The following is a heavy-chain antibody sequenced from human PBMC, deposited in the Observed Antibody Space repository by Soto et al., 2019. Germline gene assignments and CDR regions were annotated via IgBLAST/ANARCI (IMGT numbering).Heavy chain of an antibody. J-gene: IGHJ3*02. CDR2: ISGSGGST. Sequence: GGSLRLSCAASGFTFSSYAMSWVRQAPGKGLEWVSAISGSGGSTYYADSVKGRFTISRDNSKNTLYLQMNSLRAEDTAVYYCATCFGQWNAFDIWGQGTMVTVSS. V-gene: IGHV3-23*01. D-gene: IGHD6-19*01. CDR3: ATCFGQWNAFDI. CDR1: GFTFSSYA.